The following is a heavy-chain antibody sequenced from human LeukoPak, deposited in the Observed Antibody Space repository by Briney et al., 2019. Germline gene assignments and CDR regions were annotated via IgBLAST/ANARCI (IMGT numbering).Heavy chain of an antibody. V-gene: IGHV1-2*02. Sequence: ASVKVSCKASGYTFTGYYMHWVRQAPGQGLEWMGWINPTSGGTNYAQKFQGRVTMTRDTSISTAYMELSRLRSDDTAVYYCARDHRRYCSGGSCYGYWGQGTLVTVSS. CDR2: INPTSGGT. D-gene: IGHD2-15*01. CDR1: GYTFTGYY. J-gene: IGHJ4*02. CDR3: ARDHRRYCSGGSCYGY.